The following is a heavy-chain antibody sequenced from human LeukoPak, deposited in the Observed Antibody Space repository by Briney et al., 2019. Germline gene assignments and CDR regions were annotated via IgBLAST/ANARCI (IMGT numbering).Heavy chain of an antibody. Sequence: ASVKVSCKASGYTFTSYDFNWVRQATGQRPEWMGWMSPNSGDTGYAQKFQDRVTMTRNTSISTAYMELSSLRSEDTAVYYCARGPSRAIFGVVMDAEYFQHWGQGTLVTVSS. CDR3: ARGPSRAIFGVVMDAEYFQH. CDR2: MSPNSGDT. CDR1: GYTFTSYD. V-gene: IGHV1-8*01. D-gene: IGHD3-3*01. J-gene: IGHJ1*01.